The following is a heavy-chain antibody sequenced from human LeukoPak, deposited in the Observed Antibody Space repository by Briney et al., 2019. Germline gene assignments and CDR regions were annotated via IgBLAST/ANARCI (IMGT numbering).Heavy chain of an antibody. J-gene: IGHJ2*01. CDR1: GYTFAGYY. V-gene: IGHV1-2*02. Sequence: ASVKVSCKASGYTFAGYYIHWVRQAPGQGLEWMGWVNPNSGGTNYAQKFQGRVTMTRDASISTAYMELSGLRSDDTAVYYCARNDYSNYVGYWYLDLWGRGTLVTVSS. CDR3: ARNDYSNYVGYWYLDL. D-gene: IGHD4-11*01. CDR2: VNPNSGGT.